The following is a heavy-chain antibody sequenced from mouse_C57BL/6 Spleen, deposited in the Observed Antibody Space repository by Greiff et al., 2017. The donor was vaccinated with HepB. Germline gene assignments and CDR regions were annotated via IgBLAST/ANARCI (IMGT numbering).Heavy chain of an antibody. CDR1: GYSITSGYY. V-gene: IGHV3-6*01. Sequence: EVQLVESGPGLVKPSQSLSLTCSVTGYSITSGYYWNWIRQFPGNKLEWMGYISYDGSNNYNPSLKNRISITRDTSKNQFFLKLNSVTTEDTATYYCAREGIRGAMDYWGQGTSVTVSS. CDR3: AREGIRGAMDY. CDR2: ISYDGSN. J-gene: IGHJ4*01.